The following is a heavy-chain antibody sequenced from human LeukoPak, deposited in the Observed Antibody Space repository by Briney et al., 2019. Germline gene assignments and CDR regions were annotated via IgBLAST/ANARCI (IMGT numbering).Heavy chain of an antibody. CDR3: ARLPGYSSGWYSDYFDY. D-gene: IGHD6-19*01. Sequence: SETLSLTCTVSGGSISSYYWCWIRQPPATGLEWIGYIYYSGSTNYNPSLKSRVTISVDTSRNQFSLKLSSVTAADTAVYYCARLPGYSSGWYSDYFDYWGQGTLVTVSS. CDR1: GGSISSYY. J-gene: IGHJ4*02. V-gene: IGHV4-59*08. CDR2: IYYSGST.